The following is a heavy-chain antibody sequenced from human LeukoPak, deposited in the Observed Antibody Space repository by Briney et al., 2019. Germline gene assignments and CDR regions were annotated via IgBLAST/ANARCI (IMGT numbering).Heavy chain of an antibody. D-gene: IGHD2-21*02. CDR2: IYYSGST. CDR1: GGSISSSSYY. CDR3: ARGTLTSVTDS. Sequence: PSETLSLTCTVSGGSISSSSYYWGWIRQPPGKGLEWIGSIYYSGSTYYNPSLESRVTISVGESKTHFSLRLESVTAADTAVYFCARGTLTSVTDSWGPGNLVTVSS. J-gene: IGHJ4*02. V-gene: IGHV4-39*07.